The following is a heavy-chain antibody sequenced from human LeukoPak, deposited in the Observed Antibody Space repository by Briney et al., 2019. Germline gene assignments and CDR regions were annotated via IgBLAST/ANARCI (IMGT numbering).Heavy chain of an antibody. CDR1: GGSFSGYY. D-gene: IGHD2-21*01. CDR2: INHSGST. J-gene: IGHJ6*03. Sequence: SSETLSLTCAVYGGSFSGYYWSWIRQPPGKGLEWIGEINHSGSTNYNPSLKSRVTISVDTSKNQFSLKLSSVTAADTAVYYCARGLTFGIVVAYYYMDVWGKGTTVTVSS. V-gene: IGHV4-34*01. CDR3: ARGLTFGIVVAYYYMDV.